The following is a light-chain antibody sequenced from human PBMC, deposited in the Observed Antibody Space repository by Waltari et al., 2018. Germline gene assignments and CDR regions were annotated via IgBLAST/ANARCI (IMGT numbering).Light chain of an antibody. J-gene: IGKJ1*01. CDR1: QSLSNW. CDR2: KAS. CDR3: QQYRNLWT. V-gene: IGKV1-5*03. Sequence: IQMPQSPATLSASVGDRVTITCRASQSLSNWLAWYQQKPGKAPKVLIYKASTLESGVPSRFSGSGSGTEFTLTISSLQPDDFATYYCQQYRNLWTFGQGTKVEIK.